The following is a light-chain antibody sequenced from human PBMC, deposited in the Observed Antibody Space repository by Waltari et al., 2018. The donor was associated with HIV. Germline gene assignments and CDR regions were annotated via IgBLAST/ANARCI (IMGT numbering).Light chain of an antibody. CDR2: AAS. J-gene: IGKJ3*01. CDR1: QGISSH. Sequence: DIQLTQSPPFLSASVGDRVSITCRASQGISSHLVWYQQKPGKAPKLLIYAASTLQSGVPSRFSGSGSGTEFTLTISSLQPEDFATYYCQQHNSYPFTFGPGTKVDI. CDR3: QQHNSYPFT. V-gene: IGKV1-9*01.